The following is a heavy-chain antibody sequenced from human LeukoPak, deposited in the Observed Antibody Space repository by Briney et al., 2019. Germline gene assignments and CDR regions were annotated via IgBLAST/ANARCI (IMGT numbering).Heavy chain of an antibody. D-gene: IGHD3-3*01. J-gene: IGHJ5*02. CDR3: AGRTYYDFWTHNWFDP. CDR2: INHSGST. CDR1: GGSFSGYY. Sequence: PSGTLSLTCAVYGGSFSGYYWSWIRQPPGKGLEWIGEINHSGSTNYNPSLKSRVTISVDTSKNQFSLKLSSVTAADTAVYYCAGRTYYDFWTHNWFDPWGQGTLVTVSS. V-gene: IGHV4-34*01.